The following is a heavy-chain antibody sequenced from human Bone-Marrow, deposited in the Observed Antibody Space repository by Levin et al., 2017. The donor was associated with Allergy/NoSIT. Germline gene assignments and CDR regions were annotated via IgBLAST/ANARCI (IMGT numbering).Heavy chain of an antibody. D-gene: IGHD2-2*01. CDR2: IYSGGST. V-gene: IGHV3-53*01. CDR3: ARGGVVVGAKGYFDR. CDR1: GFTVSSNY. J-gene: IGHJ2*01. Sequence: GGSLRLSCAASGFTVSSNYMSWVRQAPGKGLEWVSVIYSGGSTYYADSVKGRFTISRDNSKNTLYLQMNSLRAEDTAVYYCARGGVVVGAKGYFDRWGRGTLVNVSS.